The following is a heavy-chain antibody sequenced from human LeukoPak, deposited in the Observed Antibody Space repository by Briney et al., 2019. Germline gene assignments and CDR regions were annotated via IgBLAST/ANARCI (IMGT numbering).Heavy chain of an antibody. CDR2: ISGNGGTT. CDR3: AHSPTVTTSGIAEYIDY. CDR1: GFTFSSYA. V-gene: IGHV3-23*01. J-gene: IGHJ4*02. D-gene: IGHD4-17*01. Sequence: GGSLRLSCAASGFTFSSYAMGWVRQAPGKGLEWVSAISGNGGTTYDADSVKGRFTISRDNSRNTLYLQMNSLRAEDTAVYYCAHSPTVTTSGIAEYIDYWGQGTLVTVSS.